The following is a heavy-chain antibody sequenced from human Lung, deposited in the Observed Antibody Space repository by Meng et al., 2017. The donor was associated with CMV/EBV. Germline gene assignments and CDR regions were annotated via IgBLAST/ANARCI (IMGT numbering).Heavy chain of an antibody. CDR2: IDDSGST. D-gene: IGHD1-26*01. CDR1: GVSISSNIR. V-gene: IGHV4-4*02. J-gene: IGHJ4*02. Sequence: QGPLEEAGPGLVKASGTLSLTCGVSGVSISSNIRWTWVRQPPGKGLEWIGDIDDSGSTNYNPSLNSRISISLDKSKNHFSLKVNSVTAADTAVYYCARGKQDAWELLAYWGQGALVTVSS. CDR3: ARGKQDAWELLAY.